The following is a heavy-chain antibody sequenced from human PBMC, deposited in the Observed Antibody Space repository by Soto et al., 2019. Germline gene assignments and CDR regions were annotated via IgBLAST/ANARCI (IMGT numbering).Heavy chain of an antibody. Sequence: PGGSLRLSCAASGFTFSSYAMSWVRQAPGKGLEWVSAISGSGDSTYYADSVKGRFTISRDNSKNTLYLQMNSLRAEDTAVYYCAKAPFGPFDIVVVPAAISTSDYWGQGTLVTVSS. CDR3: AKAPFGPFDIVVVPAAISTSDY. CDR1: GFTFSSYA. CDR2: ISGSGDST. V-gene: IGHV3-23*01. J-gene: IGHJ4*02. D-gene: IGHD2-2*01.